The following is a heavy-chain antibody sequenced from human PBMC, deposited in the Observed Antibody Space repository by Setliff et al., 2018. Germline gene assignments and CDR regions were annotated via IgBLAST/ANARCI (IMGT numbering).Heavy chain of an antibody. CDR3: VHRSQVGYFDY. CDR1: GFSLSTSGGG. J-gene: IGHJ4*02. Sequence: SGPTLVHPPHTLTLTCTFPGFSLSTSGGGVGWIRQPPGKALEWLTLIYWDDDKCYSPSLKSRFTITKDTSKNQVVLTMTNMDTVDTATYYGVHRSQVGYFDYWGQGTLVTVSS. CDR2: IYWDDDK. V-gene: IGHV2-5*02. D-gene: IGHD2-2*01.